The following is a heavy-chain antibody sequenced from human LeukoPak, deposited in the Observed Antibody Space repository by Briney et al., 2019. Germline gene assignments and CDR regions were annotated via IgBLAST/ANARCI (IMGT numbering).Heavy chain of an antibody. J-gene: IGHJ6*02. CDR1: GYTFTSYY. D-gene: IGHD3-3*01. V-gene: IGHV1-46*01. Sequence: ASVKVSRKASGYTFTSYYMHWVRQAPGQGLEWMGIINPSGGSTSCAQRFQGRVTMTRDTSTSTVYMELSSLRSEDTAVYYCARSLYYDFWSGYWGAAPDGMDVWGQGTTVTVSS. CDR2: INPSGGST. CDR3: ARSLYYDFWSGYWGAAPDGMDV.